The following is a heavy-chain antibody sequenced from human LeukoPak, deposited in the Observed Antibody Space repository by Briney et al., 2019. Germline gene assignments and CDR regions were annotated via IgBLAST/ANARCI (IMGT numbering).Heavy chain of an antibody. CDR2: ISSSSSYI. Sequence: GGSLRLSCAASGFTFSDYSMNWVRQAPGKGLEWVSSISSSSSYIYYPDSVKGRFTISRDNAKNSLYLQMNSLRAEDTAVYYCARGRRSGSSKNFDYWGQGTLVTVSS. D-gene: IGHD3-10*01. CDR1: GFTFSDYS. V-gene: IGHV3-21*01. J-gene: IGHJ4*02. CDR3: ARGRRSGSSKNFDY.